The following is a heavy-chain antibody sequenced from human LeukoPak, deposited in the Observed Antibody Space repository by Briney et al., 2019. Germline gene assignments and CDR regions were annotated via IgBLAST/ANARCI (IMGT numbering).Heavy chain of an antibody. CDR3: ASHCYDSSGYHPDYFDY. V-gene: IGHV4-61*02. CDR1: GGSISNISLY. CDR2: IYTSGST. D-gene: IGHD3-22*01. Sequence: PSQTLSLTCTVSGGSISNISLYWNWIRQPAGKGLEWIGRIYTSGSTNYNPSLKSRVTISVDTSKNQFSLKLSSVTAADTAVYYCASHCYDSSGYHPDYFDYWGQGTLVTVSS. J-gene: IGHJ4*02.